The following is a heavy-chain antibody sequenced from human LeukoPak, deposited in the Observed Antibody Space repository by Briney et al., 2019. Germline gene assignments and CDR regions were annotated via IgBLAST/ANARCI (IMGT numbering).Heavy chain of an antibody. V-gene: IGHV1-2*02. CDR2: INPNSGGT. J-gene: IGHJ4*02. CDR1: GYTFTVYY. Sequence: ASVRVSYKASGYTFTVYYIHWVRQARGQGREWMGWINPNSGGTNYTQKFQERGTMNRDKDISTAYMELTSLSSDDTAVYYCARDQPLYVVAAGTPSRDHWGQGTLVTVSS. CDR3: ARDQPLYVVAAGTPSRDH. D-gene: IGHD2-2*01.